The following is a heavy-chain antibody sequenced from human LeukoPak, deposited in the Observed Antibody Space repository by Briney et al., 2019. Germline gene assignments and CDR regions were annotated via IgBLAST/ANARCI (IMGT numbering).Heavy chain of an antibody. CDR2: IGGTDGTT. V-gene: IGHV3-23*01. CDR1: GFTFRNYV. J-gene: IGHJ5*02. Sequence: GGSLRLSCAASGFTFRNYVMNWVRQAPGKGLEWVSAIGGTDGTTFYAAFVKGRFTISRDNSRNTLYLQMNSLRAEDTAVYYCAKAYSSSWRYNWFDPWGQGTLVTVSS. D-gene: IGHD6-13*01. CDR3: AKAYSSSWRYNWFDP.